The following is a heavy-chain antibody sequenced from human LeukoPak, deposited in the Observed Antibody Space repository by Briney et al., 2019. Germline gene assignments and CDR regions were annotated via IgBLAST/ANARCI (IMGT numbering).Heavy chain of an antibody. J-gene: IGHJ1*01. CDR1: GFTFSGYG. V-gene: IGHV3-30*02. D-gene: IGHD6-19*01. Sequence: PGGSLRLSCAASGFTFSGYGMHWVRQAPGKGLEWVAFIRYDGSNKYYADSVKGRFTISRDNSKNTLYLQMNSLRAEDTAVYYCARGGKRAVAGTRSPQYFQHWGQGTLVTVSS. CDR2: IRYDGSNK. CDR3: ARGGKRAVAGTRSPQYFQH.